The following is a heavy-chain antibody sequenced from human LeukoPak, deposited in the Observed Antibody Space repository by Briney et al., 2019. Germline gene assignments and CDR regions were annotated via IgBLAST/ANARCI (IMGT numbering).Heavy chain of an antibody. D-gene: IGHD3-9*01. CDR2: ISSSSSYI. J-gene: IGHJ5*02. Sequence: GGSLRLSCAASGFTFSSYSMNWVRQAPGKGLEWVSSISSSSSYIYYADSVKGRFTISRDNAKNSLYLQMNSLRAEDTAVYYCATLTGYSSESWFDPWGQGILVTVSS. CDR1: GFTFSSYS. CDR3: ATLTGYSSESWFDP. V-gene: IGHV3-21*04.